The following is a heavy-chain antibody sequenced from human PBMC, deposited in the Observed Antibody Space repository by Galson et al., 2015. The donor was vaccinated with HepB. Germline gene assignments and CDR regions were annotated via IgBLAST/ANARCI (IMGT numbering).Heavy chain of an antibody. CDR1: GFTFTSYG. CDR3: ARSPSSWYPVLAFDI. Sequence: SLRLSCTASGFTFTSYGMHWVRQAPGKRLEWMGCISAGNGNTKYSQNFQGRVTITRDTSKSTPYMELSSLRSEDTAVYYCARSPSSWYPVLAFDIWGQGTMVTISS. CDR2: ISAGNGNT. J-gene: IGHJ3*02. D-gene: IGHD6-13*01. V-gene: IGHV1-3*01.